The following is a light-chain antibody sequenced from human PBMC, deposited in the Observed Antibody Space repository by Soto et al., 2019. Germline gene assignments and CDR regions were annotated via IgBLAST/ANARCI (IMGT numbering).Light chain of an antibody. J-gene: IGKJ3*01. Sequence: ETLLTQSPATLSLSPGQRATLSCRASQSVGSFLAWYQQKPGQAPRLLIYDASNRATGIPARFSGSGSGTDFTLTISSLEPEDFGVFYCQQCDGFTFGPGNKVDIK. CDR2: DAS. CDR1: QSVGSF. V-gene: IGKV3-11*01. CDR3: QQCDGFT.